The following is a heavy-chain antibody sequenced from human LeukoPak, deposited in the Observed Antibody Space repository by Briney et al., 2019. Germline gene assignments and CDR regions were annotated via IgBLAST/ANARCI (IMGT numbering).Heavy chain of an antibody. Sequence: GGSLRLSCAASGFTFSSYTMNWVRQAPGKGLEWVSSISGSSRHKYYADAVKGRFTISRDNAKNSLYLQMNSLRAEDTAVYYCARTANFAAGYYIDYWGQGTLVTVSS. D-gene: IGHD6-13*01. CDR2: ISGSSRHK. J-gene: IGHJ4*02. CDR1: GFTFSSYT. CDR3: ARTANFAAGYYIDY. V-gene: IGHV3-21*01.